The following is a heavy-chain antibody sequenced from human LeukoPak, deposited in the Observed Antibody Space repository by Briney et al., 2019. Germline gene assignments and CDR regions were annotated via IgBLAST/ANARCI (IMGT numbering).Heavy chain of an antibody. CDR3: AGAAAYYYYQYMDV. D-gene: IGHD4/OR15-4a*01. J-gene: IGHJ6*03. Sequence: GGSLRLSCAASGFTFEADGMSWVRQAPGKGLEWVSGINWNGDSTGYADSVKGRFTISRDNAKNALYLQMNSLRAEDTALYYCAGAAAYYYYQYMDVWGKGTTVIVSS. CDR1: GFTFEADG. V-gene: IGHV3-20*04. CDR2: INWNGDST.